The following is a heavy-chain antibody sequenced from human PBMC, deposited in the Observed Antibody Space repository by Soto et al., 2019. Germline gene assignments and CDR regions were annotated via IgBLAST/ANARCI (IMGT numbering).Heavy chain of an antibody. CDR3: ARGGGSSSDYYYYYYYMDV. J-gene: IGHJ6*03. Sequence: HPGGSLRLSCAASGFTFSSYAMSWVRQAPGKGLEWVSAISGSGGSTYYADTVKGRFTISRDNSKNTLYLQMNSLRAEDTAVYYCARGGGSSSDYYYYYYYMDVWGKGTTVTVSS. V-gene: IGHV3-23*01. CDR2: ISGSGGST. CDR1: GFTFSSYA. D-gene: IGHD6-6*01.